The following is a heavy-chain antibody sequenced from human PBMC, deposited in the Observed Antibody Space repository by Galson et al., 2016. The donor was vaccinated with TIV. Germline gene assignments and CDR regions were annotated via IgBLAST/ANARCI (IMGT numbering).Heavy chain of an antibody. D-gene: IGHD4-23*01. CDR3: ARAPDYGGNFGGTGETHSYYFHY. CDR1: GFTFSSFG. CDR2: IWYDGTNT. J-gene: IGHJ4*02. Sequence: SLRLSCAASGFTFSSFGMHWVRQAPGKGLEWVALIWYDGTNTYYADSVKGRFTISRDNSKNTLYVQMHSLRAEDTAVYYCARAPDYGGNFGGTGETHSYYFHYWGQGTLVTVSS. V-gene: IGHV3-33*01.